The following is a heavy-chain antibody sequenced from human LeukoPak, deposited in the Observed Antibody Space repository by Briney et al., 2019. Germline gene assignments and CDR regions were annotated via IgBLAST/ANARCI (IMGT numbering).Heavy chain of an antibody. CDR3: ARVRYSGSRDGFDI. D-gene: IGHD1-26*01. V-gene: IGHV1-2*02. J-gene: IGHJ3*02. CDR2: INPKSGGT. Sequence: ASVKVSCKASGYTFIDYYINWVRQVPGQGLQWMGWINPKSGGTKDAQDFQGRVTMTRDTSISTAYMELSSLTSDDTAVYYCARVRYSGSRDGFDIWGQGTRVTVSS. CDR1: GYTFIDYY.